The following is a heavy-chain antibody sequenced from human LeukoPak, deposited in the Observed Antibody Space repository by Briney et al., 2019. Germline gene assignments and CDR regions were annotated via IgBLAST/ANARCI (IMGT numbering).Heavy chain of an antibody. CDR2: IKSKTDGGTT. J-gene: IGHJ4*02. D-gene: IGHD3-16*01. CDR3: PSYPYFWGGSKALFDY. Sequence: GGSLRLSCAASGFTFTNAWTSWVRQAPGKGLEWAGRIKSKTDGGTTDYAAPVKGRFTISRDDSNNTLFLQMNSLKSEDTSVYYCPSYPYFWGGSKALFDYGGKETLATAPS. V-gene: IGHV3-15*01. CDR1: GFTFTNAW.